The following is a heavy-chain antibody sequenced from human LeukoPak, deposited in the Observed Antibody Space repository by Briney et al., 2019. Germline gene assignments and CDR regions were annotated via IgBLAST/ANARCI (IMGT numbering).Heavy chain of an antibody. CDR2: IKEDGSAK. Sequence: GGSLRLSCAASGFNFRSQWMSWVRQAPGKGLEWVANIKEDGSAKSYVDSVRGRFTISRDNAKNSLYLQMNSLRAEDTAVYYCASPRVATVDYWGQGTLVTVSS. V-gene: IGHV3-7*01. D-gene: IGHD5-12*01. J-gene: IGHJ4*02. CDR3: ASPRVATVDY. CDR1: GFNFRSQW.